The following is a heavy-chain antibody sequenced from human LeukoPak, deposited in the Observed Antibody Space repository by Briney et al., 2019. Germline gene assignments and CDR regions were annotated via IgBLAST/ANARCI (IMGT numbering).Heavy chain of an antibody. CDR3: ARGAVGITMVRGVLYYYYMDV. CDR2: INPNSGGT. Sequence: ASVKVSCKASGYTFTGYYMHWVRQAPGQGLEWMGWINPNSGGTNYAQKFQGRVTMTRDPSISTAYMELSRLRSDDTAVYYCARGAVGITMVRGVLYYYYMDVWGKGTTVTVSS. V-gene: IGHV1-2*02. CDR1: GYTFTGYY. J-gene: IGHJ6*03. D-gene: IGHD3-10*01.